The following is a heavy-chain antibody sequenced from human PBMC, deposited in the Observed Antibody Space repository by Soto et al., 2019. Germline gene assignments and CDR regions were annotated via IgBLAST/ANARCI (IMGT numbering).Heavy chain of an antibody. D-gene: IGHD2-15*01. Sequence: QVQLVQSGAEVKKPGSSVKVSCKASGGTFSSYAISWVRQAPGQGLEWMGGIIPILGTANYAQKFQGRVTITADESTSTAYMELSSLRSEDTAVYYCASSYCSGGSCYSLIYFQHWGQGTLVTVSS. V-gene: IGHV1-69*01. CDR3: ASSYCSGGSCYSLIYFQH. J-gene: IGHJ1*01. CDR2: IIPILGTA. CDR1: GGTFSSYA.